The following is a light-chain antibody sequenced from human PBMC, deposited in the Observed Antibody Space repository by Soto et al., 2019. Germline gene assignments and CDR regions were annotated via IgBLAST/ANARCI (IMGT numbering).Light chain of an antibody. CDR2: GAS. Sequence: EIVMTQSPATLSVSPGVRATLSCRASQSVSSNLAWYQQKPGQVPRLLIYGASTRATGIPARFSGSVSGTELTLTIPSLQPDDFAVYSCQQYNYWPTFGQGTKVEIK. V-gene: IGKV3-15*01. CDR1: QSVSSN. J-gene: IGKJ1*01. CDR3: QQYNYWPT.